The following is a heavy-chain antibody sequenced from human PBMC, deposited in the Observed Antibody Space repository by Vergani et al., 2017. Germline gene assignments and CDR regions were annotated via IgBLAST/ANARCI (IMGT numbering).Heavy chain of an antibody. CDR2: IRYDGSNK. V-gene: IGHV3-30*02. Sequence: QVQLVESGGGVVQPGGSLRLSCAASGFTFSSYGMHWVRQAPGKGLEWVAFIRYDGSNKYYADSVKGRFTISRDNSKNTLYLQMNSLRAEDTAVYYCAKDGYVILTGPCGMDGWGQGSTVTVSS. CDR1: GFTFSSYG. J-gene: IGHJ6*02. CDR3: AKDGYVILTGPCGMDG. D-gene: IGHD3-9*01.